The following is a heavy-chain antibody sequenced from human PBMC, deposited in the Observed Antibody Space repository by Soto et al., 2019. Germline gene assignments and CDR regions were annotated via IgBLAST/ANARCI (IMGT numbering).Heavy chain of an antibody. CDR2: ISGSGNST. Sequence: EVQLLESGGPLVQSGGSLRLSCAASGFTFRTYGMTWVRQAPGKGLQWVSSISGSGNSTYYADSVKGRFTISRDNSKNTLYLHMNSLRAEDTAVYYCAKREGSSGYYFDSWGQGTLVTVSS. D-gene: IGHD3-22*01. CDR1: GFTFRTYG. CDR3: AKREGSSGYYFDS. J-gene: IGHJ4*02. V-gene: IGHV3-23*01.